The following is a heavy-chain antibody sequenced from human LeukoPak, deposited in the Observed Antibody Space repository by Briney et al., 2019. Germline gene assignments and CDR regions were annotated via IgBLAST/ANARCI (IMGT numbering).Heavy chain of an antibody. CDR3: ARGRGRTWIQLWFLWYFDY. D-gene: IGHD5-18*01. Sequence: SETLSLTCTVSGGSISSSSYYWGWIRQPPGKGLEWIGSIYYSGSTYYNPSLKSRVTISVDTSKNQFSLKLSSVTAADTAVYYCARGRGRTWIQLWFLWYFDYWGQGTLVTVSS. J-gene: IGHJ4*02. CDR1: GGSISSSSYY. CDR2: IYYSGST. V-gene: IGHV4-39*07.